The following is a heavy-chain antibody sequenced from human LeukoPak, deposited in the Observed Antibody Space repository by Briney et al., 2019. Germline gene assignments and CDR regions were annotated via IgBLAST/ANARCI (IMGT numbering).Heavy chain of an antibody. CDR2: IYSGGNT. CDR1: GFIVSINS. J-gene: IGHJ5*02. D-gene: IGHD1-26*01. V-gene: IGHV3-53*01. CDR3: AKKYSTGLDP. Sequence: GGSLILSCTVSGFIVSINSMSWVRQAPGKGLEWVSFIYSGGNTHYSDSVKGRFTISRDNSKNTLYLHMNSLRAEDTAVYYCAKKYSTGLDPWGQGALVTVSS.